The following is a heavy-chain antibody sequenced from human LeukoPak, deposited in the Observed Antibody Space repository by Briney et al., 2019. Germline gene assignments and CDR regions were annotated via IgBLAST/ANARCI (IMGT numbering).Heavy chain of an antibody. Sequence: GGSLRLSCAASGFTFSSYDMHWVRHATGKGLEWVSGIGTTGDTHYPGSVKGRFTISRENTKNSLYLQMNSLRVGDTAVYYCARGSGRGVTWFDPWGQGTLVTVSS. V-gene: IGHV3-13*01. D-gene: IGHD3-10*01. CDR2: IGTTGDT. CDR3: ARGSGRGVTWFDP. CDR1: GFTFSSYD. J-gene: IGHJ5*02.